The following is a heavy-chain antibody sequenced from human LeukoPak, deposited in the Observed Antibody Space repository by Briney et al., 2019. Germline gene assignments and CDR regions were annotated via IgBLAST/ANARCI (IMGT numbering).Heavy chain of an antibody. J-gene: IGHJ6*03. CDR1: GFTFGSYW. D-gene: IGHD6-13*01. Sequence: GGSLRLSCAASGFTFGSYWMSWVRHIPGKGLEWVANIKEDGGEKYYADSVRGRFIISRDNAERSLYLQMNSLTVEDTAVYYCTRDSDSRSWNYYMDVWGKGITVTVSS. CDR2: IKEDGGEK. CDR3: TRDSDSRSWNYYMDV. V-gene: IGHV3-7*01.